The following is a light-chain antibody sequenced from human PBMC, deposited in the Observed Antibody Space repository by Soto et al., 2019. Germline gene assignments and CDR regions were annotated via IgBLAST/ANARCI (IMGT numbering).Light chain of an antibody. CDR1: QSVSSSY. Sequence: IVLTQCPGTLSLYPGERATLSCRASQSVSSSYLAWYQQKPGQAPRLLIYDASERASGIPARFSGSGSGTEFTLTISSLQSEDFAVYHCQQYNNWPLITFGQGTRLEI. J-gene: IGKJ5*01. CDR3: QQYNNWPLIT. CDR2: DAS. V-gene: IGKV3D-15*01.